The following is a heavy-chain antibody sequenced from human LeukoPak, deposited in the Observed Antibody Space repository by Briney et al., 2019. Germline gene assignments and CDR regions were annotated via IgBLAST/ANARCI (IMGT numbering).Heavy chain of an antibody. CDR3: ASSYSAPHPYSIDY. V-gene: IGHV3-30*03. Sequence: GGSLRLSCAASGFTFSSYGMHWVRQAPGKGLEWVAVISYDGSNKYYADSVKGRFTISRDNSKNTLYLQMNSLRAEDTAVYYCASSYSAPHPYSIDYWGQGTLVTVSS. CDR1: GFTFSSYG. D-gene: IGHD2-15*01. CDR2: ISYDGSNK. J-gene: IGHJ4*02.